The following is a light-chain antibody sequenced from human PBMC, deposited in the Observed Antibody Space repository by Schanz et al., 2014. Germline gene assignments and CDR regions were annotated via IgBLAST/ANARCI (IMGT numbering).Light chain of an antibody. J-gene: IGLJ3*02. CDR2: EVS. Sequence: QSALTQPASVSGSPGQSITISCTGTSSDVGGYNYVSWYQQHPGKAPKLMIYEVSKRPSGVPDRFSGSKSATSASLAITGLQAEDEADYYCSSYAGSDNLGMFGGGTKLTVL. CDR3: SSYAGSDNLGM. CDR1: SSDVGGYNY. V-gene: IGLV2-8*01.